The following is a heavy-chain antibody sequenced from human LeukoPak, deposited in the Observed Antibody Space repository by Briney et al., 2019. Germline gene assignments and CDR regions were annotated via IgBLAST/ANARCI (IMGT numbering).Heavy chain of an antibody. D-gene: IGHD4-17*01. J-gene: IGHJ4*02. V-gene: IGHV4-30-4*08. CDR2: IYYSGST. CDR1: GGSISSGDYY. CDR3: ARMSDDYGENFDY. Sequence: SQTLSLTCTVSGGSISSGDYYWSWIRQPTGKGLEWIGYIYYSGSTYYNPSLKSRVTISVDTSKNQFSLKLSSVTAADTAVYYCARMSDDYGENFDYWGQGTLVTVSS.